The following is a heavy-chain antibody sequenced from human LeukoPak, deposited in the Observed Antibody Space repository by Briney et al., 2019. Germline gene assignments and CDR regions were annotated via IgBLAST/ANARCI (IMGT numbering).Heavy chain of an antibody. D-gene: IGHD3-10*01. CDR2: ISYDGSNK. J-gene: IGHJ4*02. CDR3: AREDYGSGTFFDY. Sequence: GGSLRLSCAASGFIFTTYAMSWVRQAPGKGLEWVALISYDGSNKYYADSVKGRFTISRDNYKNTLSLEMNSLRAEDTAVYYCAREDYGSGTFFDYWGQGTLVPVSS. CDR1: GFIFTTYA. V-gene: IGHV3-30-3*01.